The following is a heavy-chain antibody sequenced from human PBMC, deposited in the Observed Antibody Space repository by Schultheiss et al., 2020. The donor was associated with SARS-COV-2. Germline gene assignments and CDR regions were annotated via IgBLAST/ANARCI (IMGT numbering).Heavy chain of an antibody. V-gene: IGHV4-39*02. Sequence: SETLSLTCTVPGGSISSGSYYWSWIRQPAGKGLEWIGRIYYSGSTYYNSSLKSRVTISVDTSKNQFSLKLSSVTAADTAVYYCARDYGDYDWFDPWGQGTLVTVSS. CDR3: ARDYGDYDWFDP. J-gene: IGHJ5*02. CDR2: IYYSGST. CDR1: GGSISSGSYY. D-gene: IGHD4-17*01.